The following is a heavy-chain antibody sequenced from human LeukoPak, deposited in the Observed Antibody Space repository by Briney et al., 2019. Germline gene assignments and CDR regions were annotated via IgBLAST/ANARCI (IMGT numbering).Heavy chain of an antibody. J-gene: IGHJ4*02. CDR2: IKQDGSEK. Sequence: GGSLRLSCAASGFNFSSHWMSWVRQAPGKGLEWVANIKQDGSEKYYVDSVKGRFTISRDNAKNSLYLQMNSLRAEDTAVYYCARHYYGSGSYFDYWGQGTLVTVSS. CDR1: GFNFSSHW. D-gene: IGHD3-10*01. V-gene: IGHV3-7*01. CDR3: ARHYYGSGSYFDY.